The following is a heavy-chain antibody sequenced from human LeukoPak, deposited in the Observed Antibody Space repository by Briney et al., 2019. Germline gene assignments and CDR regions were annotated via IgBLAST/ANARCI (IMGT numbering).Heavy chain of an antibody. CDR3: ARADPYYYDSSGFPAYYYYYYMDV. Sequence: PSETLSLTCAVYGGSFSGYYWSWIRQPPGKGLEWIGEINHSGSTNYNPSLKSRVTISVDTSKNQFSLKLSSVTAADTAVYYCARADPYYYDSSGFPAYYYYYYMDVWGKGTTVTVSS. CDR2: INHSGST. D-gene: IGHD3-22*01. V-gene: IGHV4-34*01. J-gene: IGHJ6*03. CDR1: GGSFSGYY.